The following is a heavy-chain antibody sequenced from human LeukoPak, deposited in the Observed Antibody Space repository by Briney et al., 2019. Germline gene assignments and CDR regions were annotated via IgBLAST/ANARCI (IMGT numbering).Heavy chain of an antibody. J-gene: IGHJ4*02. CDR1: GFTFSSSW. Sequence: GGSLRLSCAASGFTFSSSWMNWVRQAPGKGLEWVANIKPDGSEKSYVDSVKGRFTISRDNAKNSLYLQMNSLRAEDTAMYYCARGLEFCGQGTLVSVSS. CDR3: ARGLEF. V-gene: IGHV3-7*01. CDR2: IKPDGSEK.